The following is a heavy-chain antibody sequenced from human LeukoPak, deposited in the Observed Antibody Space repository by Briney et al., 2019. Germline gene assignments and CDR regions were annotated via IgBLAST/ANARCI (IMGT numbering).Heavy chain of an antibody. Sequence: ASVKVSCKASGYTFTDYYMHWVRQAPGQGLEWMGWINPNSGGTNYAQKFQGRVTMTRDTSISTAYMELSRLRSDDTAVYYCARVGNLPMVRGAHFDYWGQGTLVTVSS. CDR1: GYTFTDYY. D-gene: IGHD3-10*01. CDR2: INPNSGGT. V-gene: IGHV1-2*02. CDR3: ARVGNLPMVRGAHFDY. J-gene: IGHJ4*02.